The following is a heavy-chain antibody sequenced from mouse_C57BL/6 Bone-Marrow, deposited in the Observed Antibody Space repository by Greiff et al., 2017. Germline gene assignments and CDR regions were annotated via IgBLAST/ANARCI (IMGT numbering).Heavy chain of an antibody. CDR3: AAIYDGYYVGFAY. CDR1: GYTFTNYW. D-gene: IGHD2-3*01. CDR2: IYPGGGYT. Sequence: QVQLQQSGAELVRPGTSVKMSCKASGYTFTNYWIGWAKQRPGHGLEWIGDIYPGGGYTNYNEKFKGKATLTADKSSSTAYMQFSSLTSEDSAIYYCAAIYDGYYVGFAYWGQETLVTVSA. J-gene: IGHJ3*01. V-gene: IGHV1-63*01.